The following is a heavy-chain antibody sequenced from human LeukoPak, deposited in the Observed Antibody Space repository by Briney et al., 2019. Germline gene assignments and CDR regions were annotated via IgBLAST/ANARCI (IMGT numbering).Heavy chain of an antibody. V-gene: IGHV4-4*07. D-gene: IGHD3-10*01. CDR2: IYTSGST. CDR1: GGSISSYY. J-gene: IGHJ4*02. Sequence: PSETLSLTCTVSGGSISSYYWSWIRQPAGKGLEWIGRIYTSGSTNYNPSLKSRVTMSVDTSKNQFSLKLSSVTAADTAVYYCARDRVVDYYGSGSPWYFDYWGQGTLVTVSS. CDR3: ARDRVVDYYGSGSPWYFDY.